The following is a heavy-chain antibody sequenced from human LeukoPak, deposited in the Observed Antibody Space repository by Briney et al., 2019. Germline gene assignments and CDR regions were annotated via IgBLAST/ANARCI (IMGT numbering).Heavy chain of an antibody. D-gene: IGHD3-22*01. CDR1: GFTFSSYA. Sequence: PGGSLRLSCAASGFTFSSYAMHWVRQAPGKGLEWVAVISYDGSNKYYADSVKGRFTISRDNSKNTLYLQVNSLRAEDTAVYYCARDRRQYYYDSSGYYPGGYWGQGTLVTVSS. J-gene: IGHJ4*02. CDR2: ISYDGSNK. CDR3: ARDRRQYYYDSSGYYPGGY. V-gene: IGHV3-30*01.